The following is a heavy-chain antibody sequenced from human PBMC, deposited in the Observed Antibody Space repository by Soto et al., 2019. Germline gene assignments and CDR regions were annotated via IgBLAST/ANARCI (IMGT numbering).Heavy chain of an antibody. CDR1: GFTVSNNY. Sequence: EVQLVESGGGLIQPGGSLRLSCAVSGFTVSNNYMSWVRQAPGKGLEGVSVIYSGGYTAYGDSVKGRFTISRDNSKNTIYLQINGLGADHRAVFYCAPRRGGGGYWGQGTLVTVSS. J-gene: IGHJ4*02. CDR2: IYSGGYT. CDR3: APRRGGGGY. D-gene: IGHD3-10*01. V-gene: IGHV3-53*01.